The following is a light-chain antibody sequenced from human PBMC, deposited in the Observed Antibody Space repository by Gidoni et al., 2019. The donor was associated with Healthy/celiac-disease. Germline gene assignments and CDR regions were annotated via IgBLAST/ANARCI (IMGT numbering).Light chain of an antibody. Sequence: EIVLTQSPATLSLAPGERATLACRASQSVSSYLAWYQQKPGQAPRLLIDDASNRATGIPAMFSGSGSGTDFTLTISSLEPEDFAVYYCQQRSNWPFRVTFGGGTKVEIK. CDR2: DAS. CDR1: QSVSSY. V-gene: IGKV3-11*01. CDR3: QQRSNWPFRVT. J-gene: IGKJ4*01.